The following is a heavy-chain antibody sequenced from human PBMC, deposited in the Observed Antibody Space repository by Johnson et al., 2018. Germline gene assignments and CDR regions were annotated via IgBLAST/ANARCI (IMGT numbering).Heavy chain of an antibody. CDR1: GYTFTSYD. J-gene: IGHJ4*02. CDR3: ARSNWNVRGFDS. D-gene: IGHD1-20*01. CDR2: MNPNIGNT. V-gene: IGHV1-8*01. Sequence: VQLVESGAEVKKPGASVKVSCKASGYTFTSYDINWVRQATGQGLEWMGWMNPNIGNTGYAQSFQGRVTMTRNTSLSTAYMELSRLRSEDTAIYYCARSNWNVRGFDSWGQGTLVTVSS.